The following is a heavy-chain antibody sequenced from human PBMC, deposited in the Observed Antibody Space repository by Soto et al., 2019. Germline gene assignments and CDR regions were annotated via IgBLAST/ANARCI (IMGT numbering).Heavy chain of an antibody. Sequence: SETLSLTCTVSVDSITTYYWSRIRHPAGKGLEWIGRIDASGTNNYNPSLNSRVTMSIDTSKKQFSLKLTSVTAADTAIYYCARYSNNWFQTEGMDVWGQGTPVTVSS. D-gene: IGHD6-13*01. CDR1: VDSITTYY. J-gene: IGHJ6*02. CDR2: IDASGTN. CDR3: ARYSNNWFQTEGMDV. V-gene: IGHV4-4*07.